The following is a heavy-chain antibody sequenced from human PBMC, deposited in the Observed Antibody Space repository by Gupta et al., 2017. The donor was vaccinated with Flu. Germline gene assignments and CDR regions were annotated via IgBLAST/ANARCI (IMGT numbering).Heavy chain of an antibody. CDR3: AISRLIVGMSLDF. CDR2: FAPRDEET. CDR1: GHTISDYY. Sequence: EVQLEQSGTEVKKPGATVKIYCKVTGHTISDYYVHWVQQAPGKRLEFMGRFAPRDEETTYADKFQGRVTISAVTSMDTAYMELSSLRFEDTAIYYCAISRLIVGMSLDFWGQGTLVTVSS. V-gene: IGHV1-69-2*01. J-gene: IGHJ4*02. D-gene: IGHD1-26*01.